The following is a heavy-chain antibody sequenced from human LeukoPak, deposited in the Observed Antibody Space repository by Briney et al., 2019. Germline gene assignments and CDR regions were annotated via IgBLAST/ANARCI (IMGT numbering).Heavy chain of an antibody. D-gene: IGHD4-11*01. V-gene: IGHV3-7*01. CDR3: ATYSILNAREFRY. J-gene: IGHJ1*01. CDR1: GFTFSNSW. Sequence: PGGSLRLSCAGSGFTFSNSWMGCVRQAPGKGLEWVANVQHIGGETYYVDSVKGRFTISRDNAKNSVYLQMNSLGADDTAVYYCATYSILNAREFRYWGQGTLVTVTS. CDR2: VQHIGGET.